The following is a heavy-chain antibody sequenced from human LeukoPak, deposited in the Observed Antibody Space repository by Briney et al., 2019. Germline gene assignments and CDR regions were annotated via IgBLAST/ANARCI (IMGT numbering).Heavy chain of an antibody. J-gene: IGHJ4*02. Sequence: PGGSLRLSCAGSRFTFSTYAMHWVRQAPGKGLEYVSAINSNGGSTYYANSVKGRFTISRDNSKNTLYLQMGSLRAEDMAVYYCARYSGSYDYWGQGTLVTVSS. V-gene: IGHV3-64*01. CDR1: RFTFSTYA. CDR3: ARYSGSYDY. D-gene: IGHD1-26*01. CDR2: INSNGGST.